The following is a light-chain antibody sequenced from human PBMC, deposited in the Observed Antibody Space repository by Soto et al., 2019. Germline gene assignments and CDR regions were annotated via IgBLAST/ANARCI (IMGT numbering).Light chain of an antibody. CDR2: DNL. V-gene: IGLV1-51*01. CDR1: SSNIENNY. Sequence: QSVLTQSPSVSAAPGQTVSISCSGTSSNIENNYVSWYQVLPKPAPKLLIYDNLKRPSGIPDRFSGSKSGTSATLVITGLQTGDEADYYCGTWESSPKLVFGGGTKLTVL. J-gene: IGLJ3*02. CDR3: GTWESSPKLV.